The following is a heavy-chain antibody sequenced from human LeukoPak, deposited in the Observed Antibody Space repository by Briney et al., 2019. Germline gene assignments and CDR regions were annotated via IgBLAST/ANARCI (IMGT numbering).Heavy chain of an antibody. Sequence: GGSLRLSCAASGSTFSSYSMNWVRQAPGKGLEWVSYISSSSSTIYYADSVKGRFTISRDNAKNSLYLQMNSLRAEDTAVYYCASSGRNNYDFWSGYYLYWGQGTLVTVSS. CDR3: ASSGRNNYDFWSGYYLY. J-gene: IGHJ4*02. CDR1: GSTFSSYS. D-gene: IGHD3-3*01. V-gene: IGHV3-48*01. CDR2: ISSSSSTI.